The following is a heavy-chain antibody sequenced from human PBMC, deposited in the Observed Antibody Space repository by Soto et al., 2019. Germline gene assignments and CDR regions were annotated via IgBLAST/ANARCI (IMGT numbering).Heavy chain of an antibody. CDR1: GFTFTSSE. CDR2: IHPSGQPI. J-gene: IGHJ3*01. D-gene: IGHD5-12*01. V-gene: IGHV3-48*03. CDR3: ARRASR. Sequence: VQLVESGGGLVQPGGSLRLSCAVSGFTFTSSEMYWVRQAPGKGLEWMSYIHPSGQPIFYADSVKGRFTISRDNANTSLFLQVRGLRAEKTAVYYCARRASRWGQGTMVTVSS.